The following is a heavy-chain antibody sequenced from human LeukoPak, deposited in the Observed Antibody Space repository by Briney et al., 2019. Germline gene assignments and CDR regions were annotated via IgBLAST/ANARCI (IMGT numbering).Heavy chain of an antibody. CDR1: GDPIRSSY. J-gene: IGHJ2*01. CDR3: ARRGGLNRGYWYFDL. D-gene: IGHD3-16*01. CDR2: IYYTGTT. V-gene: IGHV4-59*01. Sequence: SETLSLTCTVSGDPIRSSYWSWIRQPPGKGLEWIGYIYYTGTTTYNPSLKSRVTISVDTSKNQFSLKLSSVTAADTAVHYCARRGGLNRGYWYFDLWGRGTLVTVSS.